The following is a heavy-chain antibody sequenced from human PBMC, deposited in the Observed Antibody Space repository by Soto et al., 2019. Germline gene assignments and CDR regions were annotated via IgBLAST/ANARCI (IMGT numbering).Heavy chain of an antibody. V-gene: IGHV1-69*01. CDR2: IIPIFGIA. D-gene: IGHD3-10*01. J-gene: IGHJ6*02. Sequence: QVQLVQSGAEVKKPGSSVKVSCKASGGTFSSYAISWVRQAPGQGLEWMGGIIPIFGIANYAQKFQGRVTITADESTSTAYMELSSLRSEDTAVYYCARIMVYYYGSGSFYGMDVWGQGTTVTVSS. CDR1: GGTFSSYA. CDR3: ARIMVYYYGSGSFYGMDV.